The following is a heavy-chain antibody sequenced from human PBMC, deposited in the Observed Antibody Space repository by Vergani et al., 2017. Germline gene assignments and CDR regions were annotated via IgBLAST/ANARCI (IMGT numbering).Heavy chain of an antibody. D-gene: IGHD3-3*01. V-gene: IGHV1-69*17. Sequence: QVQLVQSGAEVKKPGSSVKVSCKASGGTFSSYAISWVRQAPGQGLEWMGGIIPIFGIANYAQKFQGRVTITADKSTSTAYMALSSLRSVYTAVYYCARALRITIFGVVTGGFDYWGQGTLVTVSS. CDR3: ARALRITIFGVVTGGFDY. CDR2: IIPIFGIA. CDR1: GGTFSSYA. J-gene: IGHJ4*02.